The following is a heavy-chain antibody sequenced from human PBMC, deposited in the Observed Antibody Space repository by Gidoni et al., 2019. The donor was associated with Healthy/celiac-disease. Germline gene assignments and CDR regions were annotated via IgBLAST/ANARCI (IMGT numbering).Heavy chain of an antibody. CDR3: ARDRGYLVYYYMDV. CDR1: GFTFSSYS. CDR2: ISSSSSYI. J-gene: IGHJ6*03. V-gene: IGHV3-21*01. D-gene: IGHD3-22*01. Sequence: EVQLVESGGGLVKPGGSLRLSCAASGFTFSSYSMNWVRQAPGKGLEWVSSISSSSSYIYYADSVKGRFTISRDNAKNSLYLQMNSLRAEDTAVYYCARDRGYLVYYYMDVWGKGTTVTVSS.